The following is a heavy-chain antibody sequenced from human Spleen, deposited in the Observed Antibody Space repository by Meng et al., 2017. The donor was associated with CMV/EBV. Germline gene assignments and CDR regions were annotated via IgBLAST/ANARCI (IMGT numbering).Heavy chain of an antibody. J-gene: IGHJ6*02. D-gene: IGHD3-16*01. V-gene: IGHV3-21*01. CDR3: AKELWGTTSPPPQFHYFYGMDV. CDR2: ISSSGNYI. CDR1: GFTFSTYN. Sequence: GGSLRLSCAASGFTFSTYNMNWVRQAPGKGLEWVSSISSSGNYIYYADSVKGRFTISRDNAKNSLYVQMNRLRAEDTAVYYCAKELWGTTSPPPQFHYFYGMDVWGQGTTVTVSS.